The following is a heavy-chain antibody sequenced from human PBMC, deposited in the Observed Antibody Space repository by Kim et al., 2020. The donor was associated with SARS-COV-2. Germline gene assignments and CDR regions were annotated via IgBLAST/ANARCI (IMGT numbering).Heavy chain of an antibody. CDR2: ISSSSSYI. V-gene: IGHV3-21*01. D-gene: IGHD2-8*01. Sequence: GGSLRLSCAASGFTFSSYSMNWVRQAPGKGLECVSSISSSSSYIYYADSVKGRFTISRDNAKNSLYLQMNSLRAEDTAVYYCARDRGNIVLMVYAIIEVYAYGMDVWGQGTTVTVSS. CDR3: ARDRGNIVLMVYAIIEVYAYGMDV. J-gene: IGHJ6*02. CDR1: GFTFSSYS.